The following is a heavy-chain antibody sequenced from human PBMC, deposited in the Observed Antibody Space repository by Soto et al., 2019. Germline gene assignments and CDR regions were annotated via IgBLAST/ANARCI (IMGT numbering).Heavy chain of an antibody. Sequence: PSETLSLTCTVSGGSISSYYWSWIRQPAGKGLEWIGRIYTSGSTNYNPSLKSRVTMSVDTSKNQFSLKLSSVTAADTAVYYCARSRWPSVTTSGYYYYYYGMDVWGQGTTVTVSS. CDR3: ARSRWPSVTTSGYYYYYYGMDV. J-gene: IGHJ6*02. CDR2: IYTSGST. CDR1: GGSISSYY. D-gene: IGHD4-4*01. V-gene: IGHV4-4*07.